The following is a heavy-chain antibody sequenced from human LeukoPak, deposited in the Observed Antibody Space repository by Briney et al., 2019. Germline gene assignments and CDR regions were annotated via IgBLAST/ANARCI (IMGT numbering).Heavy chain of an antibody. CDR2: ISYDGSNK. Sequence: GGSLRLSCAASGFTFSSYAMHWVRQAPGKGLEWVAVISYDGSNKYYADSVKGRFTISRDNSKNTLYLQMNSLRAEDTAVYYCARGSTIFLNWFDPWGQGTLVTVSS. J-gene: IGHJ5*02. CDR1: GFTFSSYA. D-gene: IGHD3-9*01. CDR3: ARGSTIFLNWFDP. V-gene: IGHV3-30-3*01.